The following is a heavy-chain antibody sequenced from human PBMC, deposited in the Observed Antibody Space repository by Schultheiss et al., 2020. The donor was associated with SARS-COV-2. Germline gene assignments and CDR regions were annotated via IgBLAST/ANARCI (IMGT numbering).Heavy chain of an antibody. CDR3: ATRYVLRFLEWLPFDY. CDR2: FDPEDGET. CDR1: GYTLTELS. D-gene: IGHD3-3*01. J-gene: IGHJ4*02. Sequence: ASVKVSCKVSGYTLTELSMHWVRQAPGKGLEWMGGFDPEDGETIYAQKFQGRVTMTEDTSTDTAYMELSSLRSEDTAVYYCATRYVLRFLEWLPFDYWGQGTLVNVSS. V-gene: IGHV1-24*01.